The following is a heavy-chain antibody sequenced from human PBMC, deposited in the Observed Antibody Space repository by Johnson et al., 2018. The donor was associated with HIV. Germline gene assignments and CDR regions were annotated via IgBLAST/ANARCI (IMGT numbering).Heavy chain of an antibody. CDR2: ISFAGVKK. CDR3: ARGAALPAAFDI. V-gene: IGHV3-30*03. CDR1: GFTFSSYG. D-gene: IGHD2-15*01. J-gene: IGHJ3*02. Sequence: QVQLVESGGGVVQPGRSLRLSCAASGFTFSSYGMAWVRQAPGKGLEWVTVISFAGVKKYYADSVTGRFTISRDNSKGTLYLQMDGLRPEDTAVYYCARGAALPAAFDIWGQGTMVTVSS.